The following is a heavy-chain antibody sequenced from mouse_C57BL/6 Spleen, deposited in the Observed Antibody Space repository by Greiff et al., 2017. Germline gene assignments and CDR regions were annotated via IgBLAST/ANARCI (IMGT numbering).Heavy chain of an antibody. D-gene: IGHD1-3*01. V-gene: IGHV14-4*01. Sequence: VQLQQSGAELVRPGASVKLSCTASGFNIKDDYMHWVKQRPEQGLEWIGWIDPENGDTEYASKFQGKATITADTSSYTAYLQLSSLTSEDTAVYYCTRYITGYFDVWGTGTTVTVSS. CDR3: TRYITGYFDV. CDR2: IDPENGDT. CDR1: GFNIKDDY. J-gene: IGHJ1*03.